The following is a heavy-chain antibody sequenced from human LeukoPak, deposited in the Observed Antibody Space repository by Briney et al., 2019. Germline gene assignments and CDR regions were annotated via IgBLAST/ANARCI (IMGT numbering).Heavy chain of an antibody. CDR3: ARDKWEEPWLADWYFDL. J-gene: IGHJ2*01. CDR1: GFTFSSYA. CDR2: ISYDGSNK. Sequence: PGGSLRLSCAASGFTFSSYAMHWVRQAPGKGLEWVAVISYDGSNKYYADSVKGRFTISRDNSKNTLYLQMNSLRAEDTAVYYCARDKWEEPWLADWYFDLWGRGTLVTVSS. D-gene: IGHD6-19*01. V-gene: IGHV3-30*04.